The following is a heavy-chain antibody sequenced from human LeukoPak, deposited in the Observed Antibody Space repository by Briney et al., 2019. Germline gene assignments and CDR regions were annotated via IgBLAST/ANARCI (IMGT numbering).Heavy chain of an antibody. CDR3: ARGHSGYDFDY. D-gene: IGHD5-12*01. CDR2: IIPIFGTA. V-gene: IGHV1-69*05. CDR1: GGTFSSYA. J-gene: IGHJ4*02. Sequence: ASVKVSCKASGGTFSSYAISWVRQARGQGLEWMGGIIPIFGTANYAQKFQGRVTITTDESTSTAYMELSSLRSEDTAVYYCARGHSGYDFDYWGQGTLVTVSS.